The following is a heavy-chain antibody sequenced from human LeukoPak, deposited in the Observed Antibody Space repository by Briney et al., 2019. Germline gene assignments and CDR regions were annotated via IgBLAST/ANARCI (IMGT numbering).Heavy chain of an antibody. D-gene: IGHD4-17*01. CDR3: AKDTLTTVTTRVYDAFDI. CDR2: ISGDGGST. CDR1: GFTFDDYA. Sequence: GGSLRLSCAASGFTFDDYAMHWVRQAPGKGLEWVSLISGDGGSTYYADSVKGRFTISRDNSKNSLYLQMNSLRTEDTALYYCAKDTLTTVTTRVYDAFDIWGQGTMVTVSS. V-gene: IGHV3-43*02. J-gene: IGHJ3*02.